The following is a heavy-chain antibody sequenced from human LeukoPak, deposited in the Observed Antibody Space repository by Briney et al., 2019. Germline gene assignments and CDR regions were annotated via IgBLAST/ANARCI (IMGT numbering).Heavy chain of an antibody. CDR2: INPGGSSI. V-gene: IGHV3-74*01. Sequence: PGGSLRLSCAASGSTFSSYWMHWVRRVPGKGLVWVARINPGGSSITYADSVKGRFTISRDNAKNTLYLQMDSLRAEDTGVYYCARSNQADDYWGQGTLVTVSS. CDR1: GSTFSSYW. CDR3: ARSNQADDY. J-gene: IGHJ4*02. D-gene: IGHD1-14*01.